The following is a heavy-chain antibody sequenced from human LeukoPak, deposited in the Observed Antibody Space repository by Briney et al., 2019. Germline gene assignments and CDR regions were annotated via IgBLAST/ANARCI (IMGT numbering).Heavy chain of an antibody. Sequence: AGGSLRLSCAASGFTFSSYAMHWVRQAPGKGLEWVAVISYDGSNKYYADSVKGRFTISRDNSKNTLYLQMNSLRAEDTAVYYCARDHLQLWSSFDYWGQGTLVTVSS. D-gene: IGHD5-18*01. CDR1: GFTFSSYA. CDR3: ARDHLQLWSSFDY. V-gene: IGHV3-30-3*01. J-gene: IGHJ4*02. CDR2: ISYDGSNK.